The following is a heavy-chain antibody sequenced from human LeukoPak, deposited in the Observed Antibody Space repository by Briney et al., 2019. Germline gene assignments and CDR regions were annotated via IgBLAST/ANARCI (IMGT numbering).Heavy chain of an antibody. CDR2: INTDGSST. V-gene: IGHV3-74*01. Sequence: GGSLRLSCAASGFTFSSYWMHWVRQAPGKGLVWVSRINTDGSSTSYADSVKGRFTISRDNAKNTLYLQMNSLRAEDTAVYYCARELVRSHNWFDPWGQGTLVTVSS. D-gene: IGHD6-13*01. CDR3: ARELVRSHNWFDP. J-gene: IGHJ5*02. CDR1: GFTFSSYW.